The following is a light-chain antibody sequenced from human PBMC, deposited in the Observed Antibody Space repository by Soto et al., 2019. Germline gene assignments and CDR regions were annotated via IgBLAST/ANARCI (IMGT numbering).Light chain of an antibody. CDR1: QTISSW. J-gene: IGKJ4*01. CDR3: QKYNSAPLT. V-gene: IGKV1-5*03. Sequence: DIQMTQSPSTLSGSVGDRVTITCLASQTISSWLAWYQQKPGKAPKLLIYKASTLKSGVPSRFSGSGSGTEFTLTISSLQPEDVAAYYCQKYNSAPLTFGGGTKVEIK. CDR2: KAS.